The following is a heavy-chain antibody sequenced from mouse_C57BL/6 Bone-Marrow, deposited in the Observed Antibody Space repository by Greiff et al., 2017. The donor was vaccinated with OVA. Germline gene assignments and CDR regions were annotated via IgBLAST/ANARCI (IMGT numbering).Heavy chain of an antibody. Sequence: VQLQQPGAELVMPGASVKLSCKASGYTFTSYWMHWVKQRPGQGLEWIGEIDPSDSYTNYNQKFKGKSTLTVDKSSSTAYMQLSSLTSEDSAVYYCARKRIYYGNMYYFDYWGQGTALTVSS. V-gene: IGHV1-69*01. J-gene: IGHJ2*01. CDR1: GYTFTSYW. CDR2: IDPSDSYT. CDR3: ARKRIYYGNMYYFDY. D-gene: IGHD2-1*01.